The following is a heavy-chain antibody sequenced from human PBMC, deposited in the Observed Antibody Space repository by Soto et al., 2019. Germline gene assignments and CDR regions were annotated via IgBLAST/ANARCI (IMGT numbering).Heavy chain of an antibody. CDR3: ASGAAFYYDTSRY. Sequence: PGGSLRLSCAAPGFSFSIHALHWIRQAPGEGLEWVVVMSPNGDNQYYADSVKGRFTISRDTSKSTLSLQMTSLRPEDTAVYYCASGAAFYYDTSRYWGQGTLVTVSS. D-gene: IGHD3-22*01. J-gene: IGHJ4*02. CDR1: GFSFSIHA. CDR2: MSPNGDNQ. V-gene: IGHV3-30-3*01.